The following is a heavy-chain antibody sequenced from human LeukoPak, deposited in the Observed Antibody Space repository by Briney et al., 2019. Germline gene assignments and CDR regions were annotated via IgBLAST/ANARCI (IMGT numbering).Heavy chain of an antibody. CDR1: DGAITGYY. Sequence: SETLSLTCTVSDGAITGYYWGWIRQPPGKGLDWIGHLHFGGSTNYNPSLKSRVTISVDTSKNHFSLKLSSVTAADTAVYYCAGGYSTSWTYYFDYWGQGALVTVSS. CDR3: AGGYSTSWTYYFDY. V-gene: IGHV4-59*01. CDR2: LHFGGST. J-gene: IGHJ4*02. D-gene: IGHD6-13*01.